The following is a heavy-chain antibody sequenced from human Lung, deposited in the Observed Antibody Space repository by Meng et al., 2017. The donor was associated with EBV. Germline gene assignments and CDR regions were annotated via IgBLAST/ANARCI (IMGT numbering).Heavy chain of an antibody. J-gene: IGHJ4*02. CDR3: ASSDYYRSDY. CDR2: IYYSGNP. Sequence: QGQRQGAGPGLVKPSGTLSLTCSVSGDSINSRDYYWSWIRQPPGKGLEWIGYIYYSGNPYYNPSLKSRVTISLDKSKNQLSLKLNSVTAADTAVYYCASSDYYRSDYWGQGTLVTVSS. D-gene: IGHD3-22*01. CDR1: GDSINSRDYY. V-gene: IGHV4-30-4*01.